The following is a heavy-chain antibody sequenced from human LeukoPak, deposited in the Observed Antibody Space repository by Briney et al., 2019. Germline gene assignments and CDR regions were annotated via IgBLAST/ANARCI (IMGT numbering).Heavy chain of an antibody. J-gene: IGHJ4*02. V-gene: IGHV3-53*01. D-gene: IGHD6-19*01. CDR3: AREFRQTYNSGWSLDY. CDR2: IYGGGNNT. CDR1: GFTVSNNY. Sequence: PGGSLRLSCSVSGFTVSNNYMSWVRQAPGKGLEWVSVIYGGGNNTHYADSVKGRFTISRDNSKNTVYLQMNSLTAEDTAAYYCAREFRQTYNSGWSLDYWGQATLVTVSS.